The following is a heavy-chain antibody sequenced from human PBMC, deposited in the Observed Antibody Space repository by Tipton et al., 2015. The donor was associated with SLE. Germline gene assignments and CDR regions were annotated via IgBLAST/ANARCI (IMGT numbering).Heavy chain of an antibody. CDR1: GGSFSGYY. CDR2: INHSGST. D-gene: IGHD1-14*01. J-gene: IGHJ6*02. V-gene: IGHV4-34*01. CDR3: ARGNLFQYALDV. Sequence: TLSLTCAVYGGSFSGYYWSWIRQPPGKGLEWIGEINHSGSTSYNPSLKSRVTISVDTSKNQFSLMLISVTAADTAVYYCARGNLFQYALDVWGQGTTVTVS.